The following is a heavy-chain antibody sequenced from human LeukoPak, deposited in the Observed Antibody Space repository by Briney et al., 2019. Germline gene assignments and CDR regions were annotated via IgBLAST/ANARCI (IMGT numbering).Heavy chain of an antibody. CDR3: ARDCSSTSCYTDWFDP. Sequence: SVKVSCKASGGTFTSYTISWVRQAPGQGLEWMGRIIPILGIANYAQKFQGRVTITADKSTSTAYMELSSLRSEDTAVYYCARDCSSTSCYTDWFDPWGQGTLVTVSS. CDR2: IIPILGIA. J-gene: IGHJ5*02. D-gene: IGHD2-2*02. CDR1: GGTFTSYT. V-gene: IGHV1-69*02.